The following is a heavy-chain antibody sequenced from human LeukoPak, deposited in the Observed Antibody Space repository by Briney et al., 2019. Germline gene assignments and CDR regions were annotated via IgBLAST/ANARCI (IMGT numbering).Heavy chain of an antibody. D-gene: IGHD1-26*01. V-gene: IGHV3-23*01. CDR2: IGGST. Sequence: GGSLRLSCAASGFTFSNSGMSWVRQAPGKGLEWVSGIGGSTYYRDSVKGRFTISRDNSKNTLYLQMNSLRAEDTAVYYCAISSGSYDYWGQGTLVTVSS. CDR3: AISSGSYDY. J-gene: IGHJ4*02. CDR1: GFTFSNSG.